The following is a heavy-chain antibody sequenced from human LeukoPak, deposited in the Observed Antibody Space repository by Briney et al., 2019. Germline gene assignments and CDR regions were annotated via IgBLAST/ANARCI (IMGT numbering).Heavy chain of an antibody. J-gene: IGHJ4*02. D-gene: IGHD3-3*01. V-gene: IGHV3-33*01. CDR2: IWYDGSNQ. Sequence: GGSLRLPCAASGFTFSSYGMHWVRQAPGKGLEWVALIWYDGSNQSYADSVKGRFTISRDNSKHTLFLQVNSLRAEDTAVYYCARDGSFWRGYPYYFDYWGQGTLVTVSS. CDR1: GFTFSSYG. CDR3: ARDGSFWRGYPYYFDY.